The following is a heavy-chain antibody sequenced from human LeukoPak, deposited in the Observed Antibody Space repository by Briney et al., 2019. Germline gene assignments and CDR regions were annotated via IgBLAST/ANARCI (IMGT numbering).Heavy chain of an antibody. J-gene: IGHJ4*02. CDR2: VSFDGNTT. CDR1: GLTFRNYA. D-gene: IGHD1/OR15-1a*01. V-gene: IGHV3-30*09. Sequence: GSSLGISWAASGLTFRNYAKYWVREAPCRSLEWAAVVSFDGNTTFYSDSVKGRFAISRDNSKNTLYLEMNSLRPEDTAVYYCARFRAATTRFDYWGQGTLVTVSS. CDR3: ARFRAATTRFDY.